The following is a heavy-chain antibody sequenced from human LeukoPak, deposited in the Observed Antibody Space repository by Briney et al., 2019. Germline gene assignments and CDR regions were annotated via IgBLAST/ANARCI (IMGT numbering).Heavy chain of an antibody. Sequence: PGGSLRLSCVASGFTFSTYGMNWVRQAPGKGLEWISFIHSSGGIIFYAESVKGRFTISRDNAKNSPFLQMNSLRAEDTAVYYCARRVPNEVITGYFDYWGPGTLVTVSS. CDR2: IHSSGGII. D-gene: IGHD3-16*01. CDR3: ARRVPNEVITGYFDY. J-gene: IGHJ4*02. V-gene: IGHV3-48*04. CDR1: GFTFSTYG.